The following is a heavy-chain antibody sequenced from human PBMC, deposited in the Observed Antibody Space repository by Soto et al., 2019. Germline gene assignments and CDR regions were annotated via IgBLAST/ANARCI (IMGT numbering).Heavy chain of an antibody. CDR3: ARDRPLLRFLERPSGMDV. CDR1: GFTFSSYW. J-gene: IGHJ6*02. CDR2: INSDGSST. D-gene: IGHD3-3*01. V-gene: IGHV3-74*01. Sequence: GGSLRLSCAASGFTFSSYWMHWVRQAPGKGLVWVSRINSDGSSTSYADSVKGRFTISRDNAKNTLYLQMDSLRAEDTAVYYCARDRPLLRFLERPSGMDVWGQGTTVTVSS.